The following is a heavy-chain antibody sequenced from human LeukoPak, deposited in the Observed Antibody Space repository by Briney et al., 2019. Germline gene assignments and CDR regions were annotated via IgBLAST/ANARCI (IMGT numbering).Heavy chain of an antibody. CDR1: GGSITSYY. Sequence: TSETLSLTCTVSGGSITSYYWSWIRQPAGKGLEWIGRIYTSGSTNYSPSPKSRVTMSVDTSKSQFSLKLSSVTAADTAMYYCAGHYYYDTTGSDYWGQGTLVTVSS. V-gene: IGHV4-4*07. CDR2: IYTSGST. J-gene: IGHJ4*02. CDR3: AGHYYYDTTGSDY. D-gene: IGHD3-22*01.